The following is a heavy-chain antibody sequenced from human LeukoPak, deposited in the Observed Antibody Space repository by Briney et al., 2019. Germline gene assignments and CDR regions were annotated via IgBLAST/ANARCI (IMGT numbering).Heavy chain of an antibody. J-gene: IGHJ4*02. CDR3: ARDGYNSGYFAY. CDR1: GASISSGGYY. V-gene: IGHV4-30-4*01. D-gene: IGHD5-24*01. CDR2: SYYSRST. Sequence: SQTLSLTCTVSGASISSGGYYWNWSRQPPGKGLEWIGYSYYSRSTSYSPSLKSRLTISLDTSKNQFSLKLSSVTAADTAVYYCARDGYNSGYFAYWGQGTLVTVSS.